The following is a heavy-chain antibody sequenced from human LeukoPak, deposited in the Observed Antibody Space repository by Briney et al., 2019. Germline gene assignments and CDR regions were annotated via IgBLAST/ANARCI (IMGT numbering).Heavy chain of an antibody. Sequence: SETLSLTCAVYGGSFSGYYWSWIRQPPGKGLEWIGEINHSGSTNYNPSLKSRVTISTDMSKNQISLKLSSVTAADTAVYYCARQTFGVLYFDSWGQGTLVVVSS. J-gene: IGHJ4*02. D-gene: IGHD3-10*01. CDR3: ARQTFGVLYFDS. CDR2: INHSGST. V-gene: IGHV4-34*01. CDR1: GGSFSGYY.